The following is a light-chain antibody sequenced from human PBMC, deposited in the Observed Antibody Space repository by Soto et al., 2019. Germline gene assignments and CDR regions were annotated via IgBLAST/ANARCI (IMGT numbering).Light chain of an antibody. CDR2: DAS. CDR3: QHRSNWPSIS. V-gene: IGKV3-11*01. Sequence: EIVLTQSPGTLSLSPGERATLSCRASQSISSYLAWYQQKPGQAPRLLMYDASNRATGIPARFSGSGSGTDFTLTISSLEPVDFAVYYCQHRSNWPSISFGQGTRLEIK. CDR1: QSISSY. J-gene: IGKJ5*01.